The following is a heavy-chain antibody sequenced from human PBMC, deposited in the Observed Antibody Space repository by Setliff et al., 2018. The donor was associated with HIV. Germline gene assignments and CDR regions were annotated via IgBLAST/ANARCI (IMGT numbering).Heavy chain of an antibody. CDR2: IYTSGST. V-gene: IGHV4-61*09. J-gene: IGHJ4*02. D-gene: IGHD3-9*01. CDR3: ARGSGTFYDVLTFGP. CDR1: GYSISSGYY. Sequence: SETLSLTCTVSGYSISSGYYWSWIRQPAGKGLEWIGHIYTSGSTNFSPSLKSRVTISMDMSKNQFSLKLTSLTAADTAVYYCARGSGTFYDVLTFGPWGQGTLVTVSS.